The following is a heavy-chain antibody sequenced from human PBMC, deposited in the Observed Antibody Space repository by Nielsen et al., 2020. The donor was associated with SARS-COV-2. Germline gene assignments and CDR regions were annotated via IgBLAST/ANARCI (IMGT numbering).Heavy chain of an antibody. CDR3: ARVDGVARLYYMDV. V-gene: IGHV3-53*01. Sequence: GESLKISCAASGFTVSGNHMNWVRQAPGKGLEWVSVIYSGNSTFYADSVKGRFTISRDNSKNTLYLQMNSLRAEDTAMYYCARVDGVARLYYMDVWGKGTTVTVSS. CDR1: GFTVSGNH. J-gene: IGHJ6*03. D-gene: IGHD2-15*01. CDR2: IYSGNST.